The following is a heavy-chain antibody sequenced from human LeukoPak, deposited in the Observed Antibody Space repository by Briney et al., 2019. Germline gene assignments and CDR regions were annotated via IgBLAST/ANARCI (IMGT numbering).Heavy chain of an antibody. CDR1: GFTFSSYA. V-gene: IGHV3-30*04. CDR2: ISYDGSNK. D-gene: IGHD2/OR15-2a*01. CDR3: ARANSVLGDDAFDI. Sequence: GGSLRLSCAASGFTFSSYAMHWVRQAPGKGLEWVAVISYDGSNKYYADSVKGRFTISRNNSKNTLYLQMNSLRAEDTAVYYCARANSVLGDDAFDIWGQGTMVTVSS. J-gene: IGHJ3*02.